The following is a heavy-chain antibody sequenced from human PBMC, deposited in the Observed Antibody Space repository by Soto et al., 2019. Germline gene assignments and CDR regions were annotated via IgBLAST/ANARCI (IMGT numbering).Heavy chain of an antibody. J-gene: IGHJ6*02. CDR1: GFTFGSFW. CDR2: IWYDGSNK. D-gene: IGHD4-17*01. Sequence: VQLVESGGGLVQPGGSLRLSCAGSGFTFGSFWMMWVRQAPGKGLQWVAVIWYDGSNKYYADSVKGRFTISRDNSKNTLYLQMNSLRAEDTAVYYCAREATVTTYYYYYGMDVWGQGTTVTVSS. CDR3: AREATVTTYYYYYGMDV. V-gene: IGHV3-33*01.